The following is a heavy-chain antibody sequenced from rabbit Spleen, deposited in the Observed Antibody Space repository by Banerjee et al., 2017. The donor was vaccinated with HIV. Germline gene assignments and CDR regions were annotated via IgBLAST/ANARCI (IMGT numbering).Heavy chain of an antibody. CDR3: ARGSATMTMVITGYYLYL. CDR2: IYTGRGGT. V-gene: IGHV1S45*01. CDR1: GFSFSGTSV. Sequence: QEQLVESGGGLVQPEGSLTLTCTGSGFSFSGTSVMCWVRQAPGKGLEWIGAIYTGRGGTDYAKWVNGRFTISSDNAQYTVNLQMNSLTAADTATYFCARGSATMTMVITGYYLYLWGPGTLVTVS. J-gene: IGHJ4*01. D-gene: IGHD2-1*01.